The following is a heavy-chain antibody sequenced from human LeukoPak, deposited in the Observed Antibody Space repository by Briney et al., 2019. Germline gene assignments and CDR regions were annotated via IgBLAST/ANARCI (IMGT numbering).Heavy chain of an antibody. V-gene: IGHV3-23*01. CDR1: GFTFSSYP. J-gene: IGHJ4*02. CDR2: ISGRATKT. CDR3: AKERPETTAFDS. Sequence: GGSLRLSCAASGFTFSSYPMYWPRRAPGKGLEWVSAISGRATKTYYADSVKGSFTISRDDSKNTLFLQMNSLRAEDTAVYYCAKERPETTAFDSWGQGALVTVSS. D-gene: IGHD1-7*01.